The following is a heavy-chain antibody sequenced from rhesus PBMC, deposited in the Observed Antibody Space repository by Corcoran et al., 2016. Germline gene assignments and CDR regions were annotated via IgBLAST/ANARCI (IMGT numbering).Heavy chain of an antibody. V-gene: IGHV3-115*02. CDR1: GFTFSGYE. CDR2: ICGDSSYT. Sequence: EVQLAESGGGLVQPGGSLRLSCAASGFTFSGYEMHWVRQAPGNGLESVSVICGDSSYTHYADAVKGRFTISRDNAKNSLSLQMNSLRAEDTAVYYCARQKEGLDSRGQGVVVTVSS. CDR3: ARQKEGLDS. J-gene: IGHJ6*01.